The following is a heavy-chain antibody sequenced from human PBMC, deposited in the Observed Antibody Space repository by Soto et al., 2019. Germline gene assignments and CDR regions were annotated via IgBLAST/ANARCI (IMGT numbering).Heavy chain of an antibody. CDR2: IIPIFGTA. V-gene: IGHV1-69*13. D-gene: IGHD6-13*01. J-gene: IGHJ6*02. CDR1: GGTFSSYA. Sequence: SVKVSCKASGGTFSSYAISWVRQAPGQGLEWMGGIIPIFGTANYAQKFQGRVTITADESTSTAHMELSSLRSEDTAVYYCARHRGPGEQQLGQSYGMDVWGQGTTVTVSS. CDR3: ARHRGPGEQQLGQSYGMDV.